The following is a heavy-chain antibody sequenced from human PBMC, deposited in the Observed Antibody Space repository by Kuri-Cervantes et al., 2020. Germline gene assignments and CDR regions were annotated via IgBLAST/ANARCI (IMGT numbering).Heavy chain of an antibody. D-gene: IGHD3-16*01. CDR2: ISGSGGST. J-gene: IGHJ6*03. CDR3: ARDADMLQGFYYYYYMDV. CDR1: GFTFSSYA. V-gene: IGHV3-23*01. Sequence: GESLKISCAASGFTFSSYAMSWVRQAPGKGLEWVSAISGSGGSTYYADSVKGRLTISRDNSKNTLYLQMNSLRAEDTAVYYCARDADMLQGFYYYYYMDVWGKGTTVTVSS.